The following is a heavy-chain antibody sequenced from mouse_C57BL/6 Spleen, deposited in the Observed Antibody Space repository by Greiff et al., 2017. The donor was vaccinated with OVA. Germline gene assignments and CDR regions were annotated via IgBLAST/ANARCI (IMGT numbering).Heavy chain of an antibody. J-gene: IGHJ3*01. D-gene: IGHD2-4*01. Sequence: QVQLQQPGTELVKPGASVKLSCKASGYTFTSYWMHWVKQRPGQGLEWIGIINPSNGGTNYNEKFKSKATLTVDKYSSTAYMQLSSLTSEDSAVYYYARGNNYDYAFAYWGQGTLVTVSA. CDR2: INPSNGGT. CDR3: ARGNNYDYAFAY. CDR1: GYTFTSYW. V-gene: IGHV1-53*01.